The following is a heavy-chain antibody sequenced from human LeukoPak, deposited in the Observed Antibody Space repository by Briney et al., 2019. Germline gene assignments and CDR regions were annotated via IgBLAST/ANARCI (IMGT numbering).Heavy chain of an antibody. J-gene: IGHJ4*02. CDR3: ATSRTFDY. CDR2: INSNGSST. Sequence: PGGSLSLSCAASGFTFSSYWMHWVRQAPGKGLVRVSRINSNGSSTSYADSVKGRFTISRDNAKNTLYLQMISLRAEDTAVYYCATSRTFDYWGQGTLVTVSS. V-gene: IGHV3-74*01. CDR1: GFTFSSYW.